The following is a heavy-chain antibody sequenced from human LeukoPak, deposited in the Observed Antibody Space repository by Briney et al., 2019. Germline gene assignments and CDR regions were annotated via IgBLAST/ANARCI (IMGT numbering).Heavy chain of an antibody. CDR2: ITGGGDTI. D-gene: IGHD4-17*01. Sequence: GGSLRLACSASGFTFSNYEMNWVRQAPGKGLEWISYITGGGDTIYYADSVKGRFTISRDNAKNSLYLQMNSLRAEDTALYYCARVYDYGDAAFDIWGQGTMVTVSS. CDR3: ARVYDYGDAAFDI. J-gene: IGHJ3*02. V-gene: IGHV3-48*03. CDR1: GFTFSNYE.